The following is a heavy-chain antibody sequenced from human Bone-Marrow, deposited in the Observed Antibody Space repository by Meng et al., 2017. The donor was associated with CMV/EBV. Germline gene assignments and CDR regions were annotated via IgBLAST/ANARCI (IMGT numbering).Heavy chain of an antibody. Sequence: YTFTSYGSSWVRQAPGQGLEWMGWISAYNDNTNYAQKLQGRVTMTTDTSTSTAYMELRSLRSDDTAVYYCARDRYYDILTGYLGFDPWGQGTLVTVSS. CDR1: YTFTSYG. D-gene: IGHD3-9*01. V-gene: IGHV1-18*01. CDR3: ARDRYYDILTGYLGFDP. J-gene: IGHJ5*02. CDR2: ISAYNDNT.